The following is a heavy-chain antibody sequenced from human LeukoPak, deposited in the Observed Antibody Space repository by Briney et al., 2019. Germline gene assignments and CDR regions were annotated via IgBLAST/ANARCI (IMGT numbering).Heavy chain of an antibody. CDR3: AGGIVGVTTDDRSFDY. D-gene: IGHD1-26*01. J-gene: IGHJ4*02. V-gene: IGHV4-34*01. Sequence: PSETLSLTCAIYGGSFSTYYWSWIRQPPGKGLEWIGEINHSGDTTYNPSPKSRVTISVDTSKNQFSLMLTSVTAADTAVYYCAGGIVGVTTDDRSFDYWGQGTLVTVSA. CDR2: INHSGDT. CDR1: GGSFSTYY.